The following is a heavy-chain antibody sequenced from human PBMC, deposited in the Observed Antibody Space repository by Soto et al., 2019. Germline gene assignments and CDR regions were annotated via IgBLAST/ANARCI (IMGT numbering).Heavy chain of an antibody. V-gene: IGHV3-21*01. CDR1: GFTFSSYS. CDR2: ISSSSSYI. Sequence: GGSLRLSCAASGFTFSSYSMNWVRQAPGKGLEWVSSISSSSSYIYYADSVKGRFTISRDNAKNSLYLQMNSLRAEDTAVYYCARDVETGDSPDAFDIWGQGTMVTVSS. D-gene: IGHD7-27*01. J-gene: IGHJ3*02. CDR3: ARDVETGDSPDAFDI.